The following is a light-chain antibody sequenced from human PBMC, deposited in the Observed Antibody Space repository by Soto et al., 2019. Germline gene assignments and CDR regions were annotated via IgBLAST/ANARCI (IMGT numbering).Light chain of an antibody. J-gene: IGKJ2*01. Sequence: EIVMTQSPATLSVSPGERATLSCRASQSVSSNLAWYQQKLGQAPRLLIYGASTRATGIPARFSGSGSKTEFTITISSLQSEDFAVYYCQQYSIWPYTFGQGTKLEIK. CDR3: QQYSIWPYT. CDR1: QSVSSN. V-gene: IGKV3-15*01. CDR2: GAS.